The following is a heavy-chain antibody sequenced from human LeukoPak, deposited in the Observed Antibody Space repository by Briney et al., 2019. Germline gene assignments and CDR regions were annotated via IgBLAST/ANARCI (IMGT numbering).Heavy chain of an antibody. CDR3: ARDRTTGTTWGTYYYYGMDV. V-gene: IGHV3-33*01. CDR1: GFSFSTYG. D-gene: IGHD1-1*01. Sequence: GRSLRLSCAASGFSFSTYGMHWVRQAPGKGLEWVAVIWCDGNNKYYADSVKGRFTISRDNAKNSLYLQMNSLRAEDTALYYCARDRTTGTTWGTYYYYGMDVWGQGTTVTVSS. J-gene: IGHJ6*02. CDR2: IWCDGNNK.